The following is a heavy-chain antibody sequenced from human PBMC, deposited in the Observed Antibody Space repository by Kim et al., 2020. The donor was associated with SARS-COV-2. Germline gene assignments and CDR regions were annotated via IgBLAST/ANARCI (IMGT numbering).Heavy chain of an antibody. D-gene: IGHD3-22*01. Sequence: SETLSLTCNVSGGSISSYYWSWIRQPPGKGLEWIGYIYYYTGSTNYNPSLKSRVTMSVDTSKNQFSLKLNSVTAADTAVYYCARASSSYYYAHDFWGQGTLVTVSS. CDR2: IYYYTGST. CDR1: GGSISSYY. V-gene: IGHV4-59*01. J-gene: IGHJ4*02. CDR3: ARASSSYYYAHDF.